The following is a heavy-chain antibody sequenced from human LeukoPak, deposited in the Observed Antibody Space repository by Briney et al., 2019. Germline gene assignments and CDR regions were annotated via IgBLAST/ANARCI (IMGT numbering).Heavy chain of an antibody. CDR3: AREYGSGWYDY. D-gene: IGHD6-19*01. CDR1: GFPFSSYE. J-gene: IGHJ4*02. CDR2: ISSSGSTI. Sequence: PGGSLRLSCAASGFPFSSYEMNWVRQAPGKGLEWVSYISSSGSTIYYADSVKGRFTISRDNAKNSLYLQMSSLTVEDTAVYYCAREYGSGWYDYWGQGTLVTVSS. V-gene: IGHV3-48*03.